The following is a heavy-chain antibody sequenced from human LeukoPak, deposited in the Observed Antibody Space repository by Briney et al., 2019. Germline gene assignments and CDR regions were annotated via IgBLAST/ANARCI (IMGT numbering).Heavy chain of an antibody. CDR2: IIPIFGTA. CDR3: ARGEVIAAAGRGAIDY. V-gene: IGHV1-69*06. Sequence: SVKVSCKASGGTFSSYAISWVRQAPGQGLEWMGGIIPIFGTANYAQKFQGRVTIAADKSTSTAYMELSSLRSEDAAVYYCARGEVIAAAGRGAIDYWGQGTLVTVSS. CDR1: GGTFSSYA. J-gene: IGHJ4*02. D-gene: IGHD6-13*01.